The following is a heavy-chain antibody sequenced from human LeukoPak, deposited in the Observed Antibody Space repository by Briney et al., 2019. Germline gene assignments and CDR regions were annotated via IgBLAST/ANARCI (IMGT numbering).Heavy chain of an antibody. V-gene: IGHV3-48*03. J-gene: IGHJ4*02. CDR1: GFTFSSYE. D-gene: IGHD3-22*01. CDR3: ARGVVAVLYY. Sequence: PGGSLRLSCAASGFTFSSYEMNWVRQAPGRGLEWVSYISSSGSTIYYADSVKGRFTISRDNAKNSLYLQMNSLRAEDTAVYYCARGVVAVLYYWGQGTLVTVSS. CDR2: ISSSGSTI.